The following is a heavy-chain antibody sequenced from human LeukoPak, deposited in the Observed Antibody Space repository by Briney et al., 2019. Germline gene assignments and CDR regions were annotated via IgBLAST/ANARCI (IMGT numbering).Heavy chain of an antibody. CDR2: ISSRSVYI. Sequence: GGSLRLSCAASRFNLSAYTMNWVRQAPGKGLEWVSSISSRSVYIYYADSVKGRFTISRDNAKNSVYLQKNSLRAEDTAVYYCARDANSGSNNEGDWFDPWGQGTLVTVSS. J-gene: IGHJ5*02. CDR1: RFNLSAYT. D-gene: IGHD4/OR15-4a*01. V-gene: IGHV3-21*01. CDR3: ARDANSGSNNEGDWFDP.